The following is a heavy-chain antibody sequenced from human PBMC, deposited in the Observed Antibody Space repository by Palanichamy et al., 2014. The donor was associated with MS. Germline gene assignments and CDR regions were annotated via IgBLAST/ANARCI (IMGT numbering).Heavy chain of an antibody. CDR3: ARLRRQQQLATFLYYYFGMDV. CDR2: INHSGST. J-gene: IGHJ6*02. CDR1: GGSFSGYY. Sequence: VQLQHGAAGLLKPSETLSLTCAVYGGSFSGYYWSWIRQPPGKGLEWIGEINHSGSTNYNPSLKSRVTISVDTSKNQFSLKLSSVTAADTAVYYCARLRRQQQLATFLYYYFGMDVWGQGTTVTVSS. V-gene: IGHV4-34*01. D-gene: IGHD6-13*01.